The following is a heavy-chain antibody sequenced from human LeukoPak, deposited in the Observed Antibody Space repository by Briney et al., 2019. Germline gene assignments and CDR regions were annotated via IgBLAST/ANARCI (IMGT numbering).Heavy chain of an antibody. Sequence: PSETLSLTCAVYGGSFSGYYWSWIRQPPGKGLEWIGEINHSGSTNYNPSLKSRVTISVDTSKNQFSLKLSSVTAADTAVYYCARGLGTAMPTGFDYWGQGTLVTVSS. D-gene: IGHD5-18*01. CDR1: GGSFSGYY. CDR2: INHSGST. J-gene: IGHJ4*02. CDR3: ARGLGTAMPTGFDY. V-gene: IGHV4-34*01.